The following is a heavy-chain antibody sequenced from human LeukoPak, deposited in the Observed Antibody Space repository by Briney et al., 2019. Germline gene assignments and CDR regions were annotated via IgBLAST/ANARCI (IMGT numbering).Heavy chain of an antibody. CDR1: GFTFSSYA. CDR3: AREESGISIFGVVIF. J-gene: IGHJ4*02. D-gene: IGHD3-3*01. V-gene: IGHV3-30-3*01. CDR2: ISHDGSNK. Sequence: GGSLRLSCEASGFTFSSYAMHWVRQAPGKGLGWVAIISHDGSNKYYADSVKGRFTISRDNSKNTLYLQMNSLGAEDTAVYYCAREESGISIFGVVIFWGQGTLVTVSS.